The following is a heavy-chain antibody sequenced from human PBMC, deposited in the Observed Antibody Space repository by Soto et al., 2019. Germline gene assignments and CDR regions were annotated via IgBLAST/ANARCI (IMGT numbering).Heavy chain of an antibody. J-gene: IGHJ6*02. CDR3: TRVDTAMVLLGYYYGMDV. Sequence: GGSLRLSCAASGFTFSGSAMHWVRQASGKGLEWVGRIRSKANSYATAYAASVKGRFTISRDDSKNTAYLQMNSLKTEDTAVYYCTRVDTAMVLLGYYYGMDVWGQGTTVTVS. D-gene: IGHD5-18*01. CDR2: IRSKANSYAT. CDR1: GFTFSGSA. V-gene: IGHV3-73*01.